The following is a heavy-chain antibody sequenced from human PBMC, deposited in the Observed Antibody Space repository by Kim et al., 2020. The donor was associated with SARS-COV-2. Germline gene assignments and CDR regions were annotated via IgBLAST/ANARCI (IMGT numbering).Heavy chain of an antibody. V-gene: IGHV3-30*18. J-gene: IGHJ6*02. CDR3: AKELPPGYSSGWSYYYYGRDV. Sequence: GGSLRLSCAASGFTFSSYGMHWVRQAPGKGLEWVAVISYDGSNKYYADSVKGRFTISRDNSKNTLYLQMNSLRAEDTAVYYCAKELPPGYSSGWSYYYYGRDVWGQGPTVTVSS. D-gene: IGHD6-19*01. CDR1: GFTFSSYG. CDR2: ISYDGSNK.